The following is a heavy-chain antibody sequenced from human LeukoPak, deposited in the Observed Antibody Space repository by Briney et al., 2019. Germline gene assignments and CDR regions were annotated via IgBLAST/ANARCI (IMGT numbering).Heavy chain of an antibody. V-gene: IGHV1-69*05. J-gene: IGHJ4*02. CDR1: GGTFSSYA. Sequence: SVKVSCKASGGTFSSYAISWVRQAPGQRLEWMGRIIPIFGTANYAQKFQGRVTITTDESTSTAYMELTRLRSEDTAVYYCAAEWAPGIFDYWGQGTLVTVSS. CDR3: AAEWAPGIFDY. D-gene: IGHD1-26*01. CDR2: IIPIFGTA.